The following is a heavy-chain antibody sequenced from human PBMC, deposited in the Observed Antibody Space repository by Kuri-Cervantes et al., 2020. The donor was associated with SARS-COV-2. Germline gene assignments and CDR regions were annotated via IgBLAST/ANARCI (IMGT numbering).Heavy chain of an antibody. Sequence: GGSLRLSCAASGFTFSYYYMNWVRQAPGKGLEWVSYISSSGSTIYYADSVKGRFTISRDNAKNSLYLQMNSLGAEDTAVYYCARGRRDDFWSGYYNPLDYWGQGTLVTVSS. CDR2: ISSSGSTI. CDR3: ARGRRDDFWSGYYNPLDY. CDR1: GFTFSYYY. J-gene: IGHJ4*02. D-gene: IGHD3-3*01. V-gene: IGHV3-11*04.